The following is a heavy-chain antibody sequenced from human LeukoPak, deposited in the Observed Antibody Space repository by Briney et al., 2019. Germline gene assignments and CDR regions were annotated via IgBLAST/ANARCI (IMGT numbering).Heavy chain of an antibody. J-gene: IGHJ4*02. CDR1: GFTFSSYG. Sequence: GGSLRLSCAASGFTFSSYGMHWVRQAPGKGLGWVAVIWYDGSNKYYADSVKGRFTISRDNSKNTLYLQMNSLRAEDTAVYYCAKTALAVAGIVPVESELDYWGQGTLVTVSS. V-gene: IGHV3-33*06. CDR2: IWYDGSNK. CDR3: AKTALAVAGIVPVESELDY. D-gene: IGHD6-19*01.